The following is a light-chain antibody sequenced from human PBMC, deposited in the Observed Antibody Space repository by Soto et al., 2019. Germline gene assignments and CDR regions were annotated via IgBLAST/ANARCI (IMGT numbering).Light chain of an antibody. V-gene: IGKV1-39*01. CDR1: QSISTF. CDR2: AAS. CDR3: QESNTTPAPT. J-gene: IGKJ4*01. Sequence: DIQMTQSPSSLSASVGDRVTITCRASQSISTFLNWYQHRPEQAPKLLIYAASTLQSGVPSRFSGGGSGTEFTLSINGLQPEDFATYYCQESNTTPAPTFGGGTKVE.